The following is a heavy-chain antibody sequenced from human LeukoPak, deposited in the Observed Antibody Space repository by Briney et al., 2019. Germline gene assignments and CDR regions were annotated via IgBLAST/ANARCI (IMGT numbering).Heavy chain of an antibody. CDR1: GFTFSSYS. CDR2: IFPSSDEI. Sequence: GGSLRLSCAASGFTFSSYSMNWVRQAPGKGLEWVSSIFPSSDEIHYADSVKGRLTISRDNSRSTLSLQMDSLRAEDTATYYCATYRQIQVPFEFWGQGTLVTVSS. J-gene: IGHJ4*02. CDR3: ATYRQIQVPFEF. D-gene: IGHD5-18*01. V-gene: IGHV3-21*04.